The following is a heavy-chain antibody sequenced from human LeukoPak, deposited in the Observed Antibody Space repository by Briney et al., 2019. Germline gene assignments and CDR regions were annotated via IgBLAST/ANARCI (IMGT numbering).Heavy chain of an antibody. Sequence: GGSLRLSCAAFGFTFSSYWMHWVRHAPGKGLVWVSRINSDGITTSYADSVKGRFTISRDNAKNTLYLQMNSLRAEDTAVYYCARDMVAGGPDYWGQGTLVTVSS. V-gene: IGHV3-74*01. CDR3: ARDMVAGGPDY. J-gene: IGHJ4*02. D-gene: IGHD6-19*01. CDR1: GFTFSSYW. CDR2: INSDGITT.